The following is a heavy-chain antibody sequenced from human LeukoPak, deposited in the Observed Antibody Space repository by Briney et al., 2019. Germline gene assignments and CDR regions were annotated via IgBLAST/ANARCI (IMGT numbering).Heavy chain of an antibody. V-gene: IGHV4-39*01. CDR3: ARRGYGYGDPRAFDI. Sequence: KPSETLSLNCTVSGGSISSSSYYWGWIRQPPGKGLEWIGSIYYSGSTYYNPSLKSRVTISVDTSKNQFSLKLSSVTAADTAVYYCARRGYGYGDPRAFDIWGQGTMVTVSS. CDR1: GGSISSSSYY. D-gene: IGHD4-17*01. CDR2: IYYSGST. J-gene: IGHJ3*02.